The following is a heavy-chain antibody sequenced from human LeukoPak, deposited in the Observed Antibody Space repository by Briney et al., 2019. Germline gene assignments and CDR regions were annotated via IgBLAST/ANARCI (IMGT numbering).Heavy chain of an antibody. CDR2: ISSSSSYI. J-gene: IGHJ6*02. CDR1: GFTFSSYS. D-gene: IGHD4-11*01. V-gene: IGHV3-21*01. CDR3: ARGNPSNYGAWSSNPHTKYYYYGMDV. Sequence: GGSLRLSCAASGFTFSSYSMNWVRQAPGKGLEWVSSISSSSSYIYYADSVKGRFTISRDNAKNSLYLQMNSLRAEDTAVYYCARGNPSNYGAWSSNPHTKYYYYGMDVWGQGTTVTVSS.